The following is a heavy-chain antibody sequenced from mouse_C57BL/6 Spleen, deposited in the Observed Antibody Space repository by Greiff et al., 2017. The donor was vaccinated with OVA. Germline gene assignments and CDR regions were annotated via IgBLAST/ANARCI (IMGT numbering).Heavy chain of an antibody. CDR2: IDPSDSET. J-gene: IGHJ3*01. CDR1: GYTFTSYW. Sequence: QVQLQQPGAELVRPGSSVKLSCKASGYTFTSYWMHWVKQRPIQGLEWIGNIDPSDSETHYNQKFKDKATLTVDKSSSTAYMQLSILPSEDSAVYYCARGGVYDFWFAYWGQGTLVTVSA. V-gene: IGHV1-52*01. D-gene: IGHD2-12*01. CDR3: ARGGVYDFWFAY.